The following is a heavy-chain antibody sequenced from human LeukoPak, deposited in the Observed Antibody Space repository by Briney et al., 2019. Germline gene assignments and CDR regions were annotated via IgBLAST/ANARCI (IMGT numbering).Heavy chain of an antibody. CDR1: GFTFSSYE. V-gene: IGHV3-48*03. CDR3: ARAPRGVRYYYGMDV. Sequence: GGSLKLSCAASGFTFSSYEMNWVRQAPEKGLEWVSYISSSGSTIYYADSVKGRFTISRDNAKNSLYLQMNSLRAEDTAVYYCARAPRGVRYYYGMDVWGKGTTVTVSS. D-gene: IGHD3-10*01. CDR2: ISSSGSTI. J-gene: IGHJ6*04.